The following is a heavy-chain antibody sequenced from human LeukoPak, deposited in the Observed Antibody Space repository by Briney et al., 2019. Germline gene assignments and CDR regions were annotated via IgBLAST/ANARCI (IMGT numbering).Heavy chain of an antibody. CDR2: INHSGST. CDR1: GGSFSGYY. V-gene: IGHV4-34*01. J-gene: IGHJ3*02. Sequence: PSETLSLTCAVYGGSFSGYYWSWIRQPPGKGLEWIGEINHSGSTNYNPSLKSRVTISVDTSKNQFSLKLSSVTAADTAVYYCARGPLMVYAVRVQNDAFDIWGQGTMVTVSS. D-gene: IGHD2-8*01. CDR3: ARGPLMVYAVRVQNDAFDI.